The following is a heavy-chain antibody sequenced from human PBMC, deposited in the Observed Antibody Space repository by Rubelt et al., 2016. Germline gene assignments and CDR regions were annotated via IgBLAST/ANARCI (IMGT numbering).Heavy chain of an antibody. CDR3: AKAGYTSGWFNWFDP. D-gene: IGHD6-19*01. J-gene: IGHJ5*02. CDR1: GFTFSSYA. CDR2: ISGSGGTT. Sequence: ESGGGLVQPGGSLRLSCAVSGFTFSSYAMTWVRQAPGKGLEWVSVISGSGGTTYYADSVKGRFTISRDHSKNTLYLQMNSLRAEDTAVYYCAKAGYTSGWFNWFDPWGQGTLVTVSS. V-gene: IGHV3-23*01.